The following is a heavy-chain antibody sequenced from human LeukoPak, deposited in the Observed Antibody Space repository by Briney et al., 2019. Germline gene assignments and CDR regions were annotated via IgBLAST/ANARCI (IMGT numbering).Heavy chain of an antibody. CDR3: ARGPTYGMDV. Sequence: PGGSLRLSCAASGFTFSSYAMNWVRQAPGKGLEWVSSISRGSDHIFYADSMKGRFTISRDNAKNSLYLQMNSLGAEDTAVYYCARGPTYGMDVWGQGTTVTVSS. CDR1: GFTFSSYA. CDR2: ISRGSDHI. J-gene: IGHJ6*02. V-gene: IGHV3-21*01.